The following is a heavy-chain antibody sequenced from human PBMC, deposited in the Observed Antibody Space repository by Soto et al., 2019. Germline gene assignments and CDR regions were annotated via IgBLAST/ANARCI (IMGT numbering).Heavy chain of an antibody. Sequence: PSETLSLTCTVSGGSISSGDYYWSWIRQPPGKGLEWIGYIYYSGSTYYNPSPKSRVTISVDTSKNQFSLKLSSVTVADTAVYYCARGLSGSGSLFDYWGQGTLVTVSS. V-gene: IGHV4-30-4*01. CDR2: IYYSGST. J-gene: IGHJ4*02. D-gene: IGHD3-10*01. CDR1: GGSISSGDYY. CDR3: ARGLSGSGSLFDY.